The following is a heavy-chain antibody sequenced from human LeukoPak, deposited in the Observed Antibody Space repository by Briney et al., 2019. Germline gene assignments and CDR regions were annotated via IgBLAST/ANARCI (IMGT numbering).Heavy chain of an antibody. CDR3: ARGGSVWSIFDY. J-gene: IGHJ4*03. V-gene: IGHV1-69*13. CDR1: VGTFSSYA. CDR2: IIPIFCTA. D-gene: IGHD6-19*01. Sequence: ASVTVSFKSSVGTFSSYAISWVRQAPGQGLEWMGGIIPIFCTANYAQKFHGRLTITADESTRTDSMELQSLRYEDTAVYYCARGGSVWSIFDYWGQGNLVTV.